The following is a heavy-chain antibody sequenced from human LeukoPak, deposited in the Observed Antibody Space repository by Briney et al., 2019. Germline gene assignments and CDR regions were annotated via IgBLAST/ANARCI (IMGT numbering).Heavy chain of an antibody. CDR1: GYTFTDYY. D-gene: IGHD1-1*01. CDR3: ARDTTERYYYYYMDV. Sequence: ASVKVSCKASGYTFTDYYMHWVRQAPGQGLEWMGWINPNSGGTNYAQKFQGRVTMTRDTSISTAYMELSRLRSDDTAVYYCARDTTERYYYYYMDVWGKGTTVTVSS. V-gene: IGHV1-2*02. J-gene: IGHJ6*03. CDR2: INPNSGGT.